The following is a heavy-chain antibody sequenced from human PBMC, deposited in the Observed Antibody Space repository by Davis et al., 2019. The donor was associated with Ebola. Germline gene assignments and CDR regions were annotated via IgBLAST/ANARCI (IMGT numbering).Heavy chain of an antibody. D-gene: IGHD1-26*01. CDR3: ARQSGSYDYYFDY. J-gene: IGHJ4*02. CDR2: IIPIFGTA. CDR1: GGTFSSYA. V-gene: IGHV1-69*06. Sequence: SVKVSCKASGGTFSSYAISWVRQAPGQGLEWMGGIIPIFGTANYAQKFQGRVTITADKSTSTAYMELSSLRSEDTAVYYCARQSGSYDYYFDYWGQGTLVTVSS.